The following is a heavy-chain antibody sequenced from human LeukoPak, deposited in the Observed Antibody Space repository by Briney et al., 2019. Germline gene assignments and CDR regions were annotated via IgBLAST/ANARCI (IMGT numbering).Heavy chain of an antibody. CDR2: ISSSSSYI. J-gene: IGHJ4*02. CDR1: GFTFSSYS. V-gene: IGHV3-21*01. D-gene: IGHD3-10*01. Sequence: GGSLRPSCAASGFTFSSYSMNWVRQAPGKGLEWVSSISSSSSYIYYADSVKGRFTISRDNAKNSLYLQMNSLRVEDTAVYYCARDRVSGSGSIDYWGQGTLVTVSS. CDR3: ARDRVSGSGSIDY.